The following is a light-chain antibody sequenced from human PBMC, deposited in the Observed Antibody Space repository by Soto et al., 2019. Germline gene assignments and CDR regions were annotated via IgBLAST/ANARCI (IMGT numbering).Light chain of an antibody. V-gene: IGLV2-23*01. J-gene: IGLJ1*01. Sequence: SITISCTGTSSYIGTYNVVSWYQQHPGKAPKVMIYEATKRPSGVSNRFSGSKSGNTASLTISGLQAEDEADYYCSSYAGSSTYVFGTGTKVTVL. CDR2: EAT. CDR1: SSYIGTYNV. CDR3: SSYAGSSTYV.